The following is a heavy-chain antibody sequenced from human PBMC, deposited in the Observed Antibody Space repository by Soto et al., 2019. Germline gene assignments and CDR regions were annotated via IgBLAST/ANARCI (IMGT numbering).Heavy chain of an antibody. D-gene: IGHD4-17*01. V-gene: IGHV5-51*01. Sequence: GESLKISCKGSGYSFTSYWIGWVRQMPGKGLEWMGIIYPGDSDTRYSPSFQGQVTISADKSISTAYLQWSSLKASDTAMYYCARHDPSLYGDLYWYFDLWGRGTLVTVSS. CDR3: ARHDPSLYGDLYWYFDL. CDR2: IYPGDSDT. J-gene: IGHJ2*01. CDR1: GYSFTSYW.